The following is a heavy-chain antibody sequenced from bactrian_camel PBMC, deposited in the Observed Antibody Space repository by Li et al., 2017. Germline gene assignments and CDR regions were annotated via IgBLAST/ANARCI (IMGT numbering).Heavy chain of an antibody. CDR1: DLTFSFYC. CDR3: AADRFCTDTYNS. V-gene: IGHV3S53*01. D-gene: IGHD6*01. J-gene: IGHJ4*01. CDR2: IDNAGSA. Sequence: HVQLVESGGGSVQAGGSLKLNCIASDLTFSFYCMGWFRQAPGKEREGVAAIDNAGSATYTYTVQGRFTISKDNTKNTLYLQMNSLKPEDTAMYFCAADRFCTDTYNSWGQGTQVTVS.